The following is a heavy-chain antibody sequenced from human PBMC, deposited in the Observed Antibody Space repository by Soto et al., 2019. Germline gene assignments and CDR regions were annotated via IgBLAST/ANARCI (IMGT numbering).Heavy chain of an antibody. J-gene: IGHJ4*02. Sequence: PSETLSLTCSVSGGSISTVCHYWTWIRQAPGKGLEWIGSIYHTGSTYYSKSLRSRLTMSVDTSKSQFSLRLSSVTAADKAVYYCARATGTMRSRNCDYCGQGSLVTVSS. D-gene: IGHD1-1*01. CDR3: ARATGTMRSRNCDY. CDR1: GGSISTVCHY. V-gene: IGHV4-31*03. CDR2: IYHTGST.